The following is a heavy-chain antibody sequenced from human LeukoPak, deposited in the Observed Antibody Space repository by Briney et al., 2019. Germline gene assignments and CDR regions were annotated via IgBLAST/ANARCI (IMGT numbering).Heavy chain of an antibody. CDR2: INPNSGGT. CDR1: GYTFTGYY. D-gene: IGHD6-25*01. J-gene: IGHJ4*02. CDR3: ARDLSVRQRFPRY. V-gene: IGHV1-2*02. Sequence: ASVKVSCKASGYTFTGYYMHWVRHAPGQGLEWMGWINPNSGGTNYAQKFQGRVTMSRDTSISTAYMELSRLRSDDTAVYYCARDLSVRQRFPRYWGQGTLVTVSS.